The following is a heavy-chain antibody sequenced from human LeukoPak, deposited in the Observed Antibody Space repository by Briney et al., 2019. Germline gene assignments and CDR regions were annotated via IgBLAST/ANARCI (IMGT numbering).Heavy chain of an antibody. Sequence: PGGSLRLSCAASGFTFSTYDMNWVRQAPGKGLEWVSSISTTSRYIYYADSVRGRFTISRDNARNSLYLQMNSLRAEDTALYYCARMHCTGDGGCSIRMGASHIWGQGTMVTVSS. CDR3: ARMHCTGDGGCSIRMGASHI. CDR1: GFTFSTYD. J-gene: IGHJ3*02. CDR2: ISTTSRYI. V-gene: IGHV3-21*01. D-gene: IGHD2-8*02.